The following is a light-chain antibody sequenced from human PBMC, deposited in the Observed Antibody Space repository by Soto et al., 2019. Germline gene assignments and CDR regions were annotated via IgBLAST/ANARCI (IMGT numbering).Light chain of an antibody. CDR1: SSDVGGYNY. Sequence: QSALTQPASVYGSPGQSITISCTGTSSDVGGYNYVSWYQQHPGKAPKLMIYDVSNRPSGVSNRFSGSKSGNTASLTISGLQAEDEADYYCSSYTSSSTLVFVTGTKVTVL. J-gene: IGLJ1*01. V-gene: IGLV2-14*01. CDR2: DVS. CDR3: SSYTSSSTLV.